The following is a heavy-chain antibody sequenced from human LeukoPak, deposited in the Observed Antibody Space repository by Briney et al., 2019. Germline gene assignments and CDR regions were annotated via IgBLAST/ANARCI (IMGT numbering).Heavy chain of an antibody. Sequence: GGSLRLSCAASGFTFSTFSMNWVRQAPGKGLEWVSSISGRSNYIFYADSVKGRFTISRDNAENSLYLLLNSLRVEDTAVYYCARDGYNPALFYMDVWGKGTRVTVSS. CDR2: ISGRSNYI. J-gene: IGHJ6*03. CDR1: GFTFSTFS. V-gene: IGHV3-21*01. CDR3: ARDGYNPALFYMDV. D-gene: IGHD5-24*01.